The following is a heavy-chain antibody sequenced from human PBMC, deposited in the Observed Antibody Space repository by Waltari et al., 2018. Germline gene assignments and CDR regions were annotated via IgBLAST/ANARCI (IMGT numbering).Heavy chain of an antibody. D-gene: IGHD3-10*01. V-gene: IGHV4-38-2*01. CDR2: IYHSGST. CDR1: GYSISRGYY. Sequence: QVQLQESGPGLVKPSEHLSLTCAVAGYSISRGYYRGWIRQPTGKGLEWIGTIYHSGSTYYNPSLKSRVTISVDTSKNQFSLKLSSVTAADTAVYYCARVPMVRGVLAFMDVWGQGTTVTVSS. CDR3: ARVPMVRGVLAFMDV. J-gene: IGHJ6*02.